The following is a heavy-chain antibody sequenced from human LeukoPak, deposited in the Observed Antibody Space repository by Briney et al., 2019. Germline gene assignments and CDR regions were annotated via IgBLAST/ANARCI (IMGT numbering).Heavy chain of an antibody. D-gene: IGHD3-10*01. V-gene: IGHV3-23*01. CDR1: GFTFTNYV. CDR3: ANSPGSKGY. CDR2: ISGIGDNT. J-gene: IGHJ4*02. Sequence: PGGSLRLSCAASGFTFTNYVMSWVRQAPGEGLEWVSSISGIGDNTYYAASVKGRFTISRDNFQNTLYLQVNSLRAEDTAVYYCANSPGSKGYWGQGTLVTVSS.